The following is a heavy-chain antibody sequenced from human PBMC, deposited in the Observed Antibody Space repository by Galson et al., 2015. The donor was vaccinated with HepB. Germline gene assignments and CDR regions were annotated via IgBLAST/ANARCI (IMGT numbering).Heavy chain of an antibody. V-gene: IGHV1-2*04. J-gene: IGHJ4*02. CDR1: GYTFTGYY. CDR2: INPNSGGT. CDR3: ARDIAFQQQLVTGPDY. D-gene: IGHD6-13*01. Sequence: SVKVSCKASGYTFTGYYMHWVRQAPGQGLEWMGWINPNSGGTNYAQKFQGWVTMTRDTSISTAYMELSRLRSDDTAVYYCARDIAFQQQLVTGPDYWGQGTLVTVSS.